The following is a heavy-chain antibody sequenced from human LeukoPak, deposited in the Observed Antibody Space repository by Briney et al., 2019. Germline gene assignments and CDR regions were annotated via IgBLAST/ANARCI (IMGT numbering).Heavy chain of an antibody. CDR2: IYYSGST. D-gene: IGHD4-17*01. V-gene: IGHV4-59*01. J-gene: IGHJ4*02. Sequence: SETLSLTSTVSGGSISSYYWSWIRQPPGKGLEWIGYIYYSGSTNYNPSLKSRVTISVDTSKNQFSLKLSSVTAADTAVYYCARDLYGDWGYGYFDYWGQGTLVTVSS. CDR3: ARDLYGDWGYGYFDY. CDR1: GGSISSYY.